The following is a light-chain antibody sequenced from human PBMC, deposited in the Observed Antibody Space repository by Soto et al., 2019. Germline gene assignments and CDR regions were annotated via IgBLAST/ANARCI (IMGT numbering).Light chain of an antibody. CDR2: GAS. V-gene: IGKV3-15*01. CDR3: QQYSDWPVT. J-gene: IGKJ4*01. CDR1: QSVTSN. Sequence: ETVLTQSPATLSVSPGERATLSCRASQSVTSNLAWYQQKPGQAPRLLIYGASTRATGIPARFSGSGSGTELPLTITSLQSEDFAVYYCQQYSDWPVTFGGGTKVEIK.